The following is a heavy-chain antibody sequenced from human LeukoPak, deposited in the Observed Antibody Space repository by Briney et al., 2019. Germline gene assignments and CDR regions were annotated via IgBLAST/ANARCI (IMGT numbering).Heavy chain of an antibody. V-gene: IGHV3-21*01. Sequence: GGSLRLSCAASGFTFSSYSMNWVRQAPGKGLEWVSSISSSSYIYYADSVKGRFTISRDNAKNSLYLQMNSLRAEDTAVYYCARSLGRQQLGNWFDPWGQGTLVTVSS. D-gene: IGHD6-13*01. CDR1: GFTFSSYS. CDR3: ARSLGRQQLGNWFDP. J-gene: IGHJ5*02. CDR2: ISSSSYI.